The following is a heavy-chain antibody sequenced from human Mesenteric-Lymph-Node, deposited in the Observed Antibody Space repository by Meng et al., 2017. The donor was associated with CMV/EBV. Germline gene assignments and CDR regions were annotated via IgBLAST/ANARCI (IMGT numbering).Heavy chain of an antibody. D-gene: IGHD6-25*01. J-gene: IGHJ4*02. Sequence: GESLKISCAASGFTFSRDSMYWVRQAPGKGLQWVSSISSNSDYIHYADSVKGRFTISRDNAKNSLYLQMHSLRAEDTAVYYCARNLAAGGFDSWGQGTLVTVSS. CDR3: ARNLAAGGFDS. V-gene: IGHV3-21*04. CDR2: ISSNSDYI. CDR1: GFTFSRDS.